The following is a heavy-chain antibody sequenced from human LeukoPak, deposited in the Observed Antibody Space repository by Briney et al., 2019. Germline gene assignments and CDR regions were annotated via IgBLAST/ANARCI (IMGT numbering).Heavy chain of an antibody. CDR3: AREYADYYYYYMDV. J-gene: IGHJ6*03. Sequence: ASVKVSCKASGYNFTSYDINWVRQATGQGLEWMGWMNPNSGNTGYAQKFQGRVTITRNTSISTAYMELSSLRSEDTAVYYCAREYADYYYYYMDVWGKGTTVTISS. CDR2: MNPNSGNT. D-gene: IGHD2-2*01. V-gene: IGHV1-8*03. CDR1: GYNFTSYD.